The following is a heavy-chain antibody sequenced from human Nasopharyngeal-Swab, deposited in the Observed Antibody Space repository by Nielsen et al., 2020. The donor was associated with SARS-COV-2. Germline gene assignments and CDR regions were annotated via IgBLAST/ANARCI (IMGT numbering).Heavy chain of an antibody. D-gene: IGHD1-1*01. CDR3: ARDLETEPD. V-gene: IGHV3-21*01. CDR1: GFTFSNYN. CDR2: ISSSSNYI. J-gene: IGHJ4*02. Sequence: GESLKISCAASGFTFSNYNMNWVRQAPGKGLEWVSSISSSSNYIYYADSVKGRFTISRDNAKNSLYLQMNSLRAEDTAVYYCARDLETEPDWGQGTLVTVSS.